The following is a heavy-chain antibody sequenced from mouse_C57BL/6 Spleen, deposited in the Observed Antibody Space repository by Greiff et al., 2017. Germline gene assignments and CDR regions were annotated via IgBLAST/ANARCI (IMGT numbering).Heavy chain of an antibody. CDR1: GFNIKDDY. V-gene: IGHV14-4*01. Sequence: EVQVVESGAELVRPGASVKLSCTASGFNIKDDYMHWVKQRPEQGLEWIGWIDPENGDTEYASKFQGKATITADTSSNTAYLQLSSLTSEDTAVYYCTTRSAVVAHFDYWGQGTTLTVSS. CDR3: TTRSAVVAHFDY. D-gene: IGHD1-1*01. CDR2: IDPENGDT. J-gene: IGHJ2*01.